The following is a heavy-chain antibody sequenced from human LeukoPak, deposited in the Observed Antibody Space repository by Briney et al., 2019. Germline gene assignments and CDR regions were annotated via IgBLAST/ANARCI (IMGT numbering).Heavy chain of an antibody. CDR3: ATLSYRRFDY. V-gene: IGHV3-7*01. Sequence: PGGSLGLSCAASGLTFSRFWMIWIRQAPGKGLEWVATINEDGNEKWYADSVKGRFTISRDNARNSLYLQMNSLRAEDTAVYYCATLSYRRFDYWGQGALVTVSS. D-gene: IGHD1-14*01. CDR1: GLTFSRFW. CDR2: INEDGNEK. J-gene: IGHJ4*02.